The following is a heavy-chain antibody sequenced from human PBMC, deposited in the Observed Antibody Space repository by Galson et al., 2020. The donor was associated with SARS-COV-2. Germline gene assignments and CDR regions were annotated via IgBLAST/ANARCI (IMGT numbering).Heavy chain of an antibody. CDR2: THQGGSEM. CDR3: AREDDSSGGFDY. CDR1: GFTFSNYW. V-gene: IGHV3-7*03. D-gene: IGHD3-22*01. J-gene: IGHJ4*02. Sequence: GESLKISCAASGFTFSNYWMSWVRQAPGKGLEWVATTHQGGSEMYFSDSMRGRVILSRDNARNSMSLQLKSLRVDDTAVYYCAREDDSSGGFDYWGPGTLVTVSP.